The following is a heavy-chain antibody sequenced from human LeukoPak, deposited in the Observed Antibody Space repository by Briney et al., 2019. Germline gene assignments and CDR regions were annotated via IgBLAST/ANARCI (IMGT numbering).Heavy chain of an antibody. D-gene: IGHD6-13*01. J-gene: IGHJ6*03. CDR2: IIPIFGTA. Sequence: SVKVSCKASGGTFSSYAISWVRQAPGQGLEWMGGIIPIFGTANYAQKFQGRVTITADESTSTAYMELSSLRSEDTAVYYCARSEQLVRPTGYYYMDVWGKGTTVTISS. CDR3: ARSEQLVRPTGYYYMDV. CDR1: GGTFSSYA. V-gene: IGHV1-69*13.